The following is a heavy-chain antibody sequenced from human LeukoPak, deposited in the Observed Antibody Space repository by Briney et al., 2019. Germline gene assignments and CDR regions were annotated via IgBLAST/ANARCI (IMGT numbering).Heavy chain of an antibody. Sequence: GGSLRLSCAASGFTFSNYAMAWVRQAPGKGLEWVSGLSGSGGNTYYADSVKGQFTISRDNPKNTLYLQMNSLRAEDTAVYYCATEKGDSPDYWGQGTLVTVSS. J-gene: IGHJ4*02. CDR3: ATEKGDSPDY. V-gene: IGHV3-23*01. CDR1: GFTFSNYA. CDR2: LSGSGGNT. D-gene: IGHD3-16*01.